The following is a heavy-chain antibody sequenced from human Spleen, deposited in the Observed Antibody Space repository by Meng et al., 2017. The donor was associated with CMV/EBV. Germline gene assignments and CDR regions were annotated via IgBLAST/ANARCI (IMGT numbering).Heavy chain of an antibody. CDR2: VSYDGSVE. V-gene: IGHV3-30*04. D-gene: IGHD6-6*01. Sequence: GGSLRLSCAASGFTFSIYSMHWVRQAPGKGLEWLTIVSYDGSVENYADSVKGRFTISRDISKNTLYLQMSSLTTEDTAMYFCARGKRGVVEGRPDYWGQGTLVTVSS. J-gene: IGHJ4*02. CDR3: ARGKRGVVEGRPDY. CDR1: GFTFSIYS.